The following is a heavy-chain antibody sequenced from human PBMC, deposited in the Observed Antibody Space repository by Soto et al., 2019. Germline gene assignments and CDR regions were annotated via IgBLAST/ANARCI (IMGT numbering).Heavy chain of an antibody. Sequence: EVQLLESGGGLVQPGGSLRLSCAASGFTFSSYAMRWVRQAPGKGLEWVSVISGSGDSTYYADSVRGRFTISRDNSKNTLYLQMNSLGAEDTDVYYCAKDRVGAAAGPTKFYGMDVWGQGTTVTVSS. CDR2: ISGSGDST. CDR3: AKDRVGAAAGPTKFYGMDV. D-gene: IGHD6-13*01. CDR1: GFTFSSYA. J-gene: IGHJ6*02. V-gene: IGHV3-23*01.